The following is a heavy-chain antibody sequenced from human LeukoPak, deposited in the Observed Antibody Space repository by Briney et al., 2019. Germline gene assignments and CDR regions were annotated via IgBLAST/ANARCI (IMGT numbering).Heavy chain of an antibody. Sequence: GGSLRLSCAASGFTFSSYSMNWVRQAPGKGLEWVSYISSSSSTIYYADSVKGRFTISRDNAKNSLYLQMNSLRAEDTAVYYCARGINGGNSDGVYWGQGTLVTVSS. J-gene: IGHJ4*02. D-gene: IGHD4-23*01. CDR2: ISSSSSTI. CDR1: GFTFSSYS. V-gene: IGHV3-48*01. CDR3: ARGINGGNSDGVY.